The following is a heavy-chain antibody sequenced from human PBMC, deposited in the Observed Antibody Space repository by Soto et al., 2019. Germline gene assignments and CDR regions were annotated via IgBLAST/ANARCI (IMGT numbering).Heavy chain of an antibody. J-gene: IGHJ4*02. V-gene: IGHV3-7*01. CDR2: IKEDGSEK. CDR1: GFTFSNYW. Sequence: PGGSLRLSCAASGFTFSNYWMSWVRQAPGKGLKWVANIKEDGSEKYYVDSVKGRFTISRDNAKNSLYLQMNSLRAEDTAVYYCARERELYSRWGQGTQVTVSS. D-gene: IGHD1-26*01. CDR3: ARERELYSR.